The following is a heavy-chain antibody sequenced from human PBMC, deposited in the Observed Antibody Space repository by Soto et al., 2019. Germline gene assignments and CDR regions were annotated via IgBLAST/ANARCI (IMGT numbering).Heavy chain of an antibody. CDR1: GFTFSSYG. D-gene: IGHD3-10*01. CDR3: AREQITMVRGQQDYYFDY. V-gene: IGHV3-33*01. J-gene: IGHJ4*02. CDR2: IWYDGSNK. Sequence: GESLKISCAASGFTFSSYGMHWVRQAPGKGLEWVAVIWYDGSNKYYADSVKGRFTISRDNSKNTLYLQMNSLRAEDTAVYYCAREQITMVRGQQDYYFDYWGQGTLVTVSS.